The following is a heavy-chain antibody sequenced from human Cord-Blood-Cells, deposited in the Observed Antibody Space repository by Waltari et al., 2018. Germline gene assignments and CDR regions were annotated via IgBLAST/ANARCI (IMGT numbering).Heavy chain of an antibody. J-gene: IGHJ4*02. D-gene: IGHD3-10*01. CDR1: GFTVSSNY. CDR2: IYSGGST. CDR3: ARDGMVRGVKGIDY. Sequence: EVQLVESGGGLIQPGGSLRLSCAASGFTVSSNYMSWVRQAPGKGLEWVSVIYSGGSTYYADSVKGRFTISRDNSKNTLYLQMNSLRAEDTAVYYCARDGMVRGVKGIDYWGQGTLVTVSS. V-gene: IGHV3-66*03.